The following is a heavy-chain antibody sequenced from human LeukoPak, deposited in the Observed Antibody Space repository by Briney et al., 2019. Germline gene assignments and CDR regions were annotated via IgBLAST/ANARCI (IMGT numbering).Heavy chain of an antibody. D-gene: IGHD2-21*01. CDR2: IYWDDDK. J-gene: IGHJ4*02. CDR1: GFSLRTSGGG. Sequence: SGPTLVKPPQTLTLTCTFSGFSLRTSGGGVGWIRQPPGKALERLSLIYWDDDKRYSPSLKSQLTITKHTSKNQVVLTMTNMDPVDTATYYCAHKFLLYYFDYWGQGTLVTVSS. CDR3: AHKFLLYYFDY. V-gene: IGHV2-5*02.